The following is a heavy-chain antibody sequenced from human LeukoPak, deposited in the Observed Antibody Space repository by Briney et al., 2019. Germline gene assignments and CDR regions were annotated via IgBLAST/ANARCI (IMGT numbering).Heavy chain of an antibody. CDR3: ARRAREYSHDAFDI. Sequence: ASVTVSCKASGYTFTDYYMHWVRQAPGQGLEGMGWINPNSRGTDSAQKFQGRFSMTRDTSISTAYMELSRLRSDDTAVYYCARRAREYSHDAFDIWGQGTMVTVSS. CDR1: GYTFTDYY. CDR2: INPNSRGT. V-gene: IGHV1-2*02. J-gene: IGHJ3*02. D-gene: IGHD5-18*01.